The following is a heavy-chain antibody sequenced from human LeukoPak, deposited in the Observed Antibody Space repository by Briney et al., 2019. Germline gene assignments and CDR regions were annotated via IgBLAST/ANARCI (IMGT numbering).Heavy chain of an antibody. CDR1: GFTFSSYA. CDR3: AKDSGYSYGYRNWFDP. D-gene: IGHD5-18*01. J-gene: IGHJ5*02. V-gene: IGHV3-23*01. Sequence: GGSLRLSCAASGFTFSSYAMSWVRQAPGKGLEWVAAISGSGGSTYYADSVKGRFTISRDNSKNTLYLQMNSLRAEDTAVYYCAKDSGYSYGYRNWFDPWGQETLVTVSS. CDR2: ISGSGGST.